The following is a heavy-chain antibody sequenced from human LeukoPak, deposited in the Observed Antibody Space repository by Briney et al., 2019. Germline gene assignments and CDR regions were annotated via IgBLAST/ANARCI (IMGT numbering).Heavy chain of an antibody. D-gene: IGHD2-15*01. CDR2: IYYSGST. Sequence: SETLSLTCPVSGGSISSYYWSWIRQPPGKGLEWIGYIYYSGSTNYNTSLESRVIILVDTSKKQFFLKLSSVMAADTAVYYCARGSNARVNWFDPWGQGTLVTVSS. J-gene: IGHJ5*02. CDR1: GGSISSYY. CDR3: ARGSNARVNWFDP. V-gene: IGHV4-59*01.